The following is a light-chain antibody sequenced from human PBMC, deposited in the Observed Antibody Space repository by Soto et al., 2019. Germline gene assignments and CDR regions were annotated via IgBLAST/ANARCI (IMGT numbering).Light chain of an antibody. CDR3: SAHASGSTL. V-gene: IGLV2-14*01. J-gene: IGLJ2*01. Sequence: QSVLTQPASVSGSPGQSITISCTGTSSDVGGYNYVSWYQQHPGKAPKLMIYDVSNRPSGVSNRFSGSKSGNTASLTIAGLQAEDEADYFCSAHASGSTLFGGGTKLTVL. CDR1: SSDVGGYNY. CDR2: DVS.